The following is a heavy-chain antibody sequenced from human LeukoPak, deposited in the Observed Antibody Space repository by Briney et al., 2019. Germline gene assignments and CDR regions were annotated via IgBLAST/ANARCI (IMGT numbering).Heavy chain of an antibody. CDR3: TRDPSDC. CDR1: GFTFRSYN. J-gene: IGHJ4*02. V-gene: IGHV3-21*01. CDR2: ISSSGSYT. Sequence: GGSLRLSCVASGFTFRSYNMNWVRQAPGKRLEWVSSISSSGSYTFYADSLKGRFTISRDNAKNSLFLQMNSLTAEDTAVYYCTRDPSDCWGQGTLVTVSS.